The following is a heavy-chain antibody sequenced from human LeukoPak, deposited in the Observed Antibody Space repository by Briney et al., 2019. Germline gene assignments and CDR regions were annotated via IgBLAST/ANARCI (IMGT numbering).Heavy chain of an antibody. J-gene: IGHJ4*02. Sequence: ASVKVSCKASGYTFTSYDINWVRQATGQGLEWMGWMNPNSGNTGYAQKFQGRVTITRNTSISTAYMELSRLRSDDTAVYYCASGYCSSTSCPYFDYWGQGTLVTVSS. V-gene: IGHV1-8*03. CDR3: ASGYCSSTSCPYFDY. CDR2: MNPNSGNT. CDR1: GYTFTSYD. D-gene: IGHD2-2*01.